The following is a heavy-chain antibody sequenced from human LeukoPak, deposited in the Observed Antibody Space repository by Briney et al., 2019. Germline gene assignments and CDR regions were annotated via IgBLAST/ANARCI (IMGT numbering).Heavy chain of an antibody. V-gene: IGHV4-31*03. CDR3: ARGANWNPTTRYDY. J-gene: IGHJ4*02. CDR1: GGSISSGGYY. Sequence: SETLSLTCTVSGGSISSGGYYWSWIRQHPGKGLEWIGYIYYSGSTYYNPSLKSRVTISVDTSKNQFSLKLSSVTAADTAVYYCARGANWNPTTRYDYRGQGTLVTVSS. D-gene: IGHD1-1*01. CDR2: IYYSGST.